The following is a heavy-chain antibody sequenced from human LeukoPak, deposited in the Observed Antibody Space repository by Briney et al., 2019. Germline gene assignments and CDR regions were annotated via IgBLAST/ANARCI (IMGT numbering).Heavy chain of an antibody. Sequence: GGSLRLSCAASGFTFSSYGMHWVRQAPGKGLEGVAVISYDGSNKYYAESVKGRFTISRDNSKNTLYLQMNSLRAEDTAVYYCAKGQRWELLPFDYWGQGTLVTVSS. CDR3: AKGQRWELLPFDY. CDR2: ISYDGSNK. CDR1: GFTFSSYG. D-gene: IGHD1-26*01. V-gene: IGHV3-30*18. J-gene: IGHJ4*02.